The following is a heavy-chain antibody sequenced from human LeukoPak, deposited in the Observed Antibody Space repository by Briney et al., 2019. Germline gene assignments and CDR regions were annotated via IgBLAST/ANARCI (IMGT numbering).Heavy chain of an antibody. Sequence: SGGSLRLSCVASGFTVSSSYMNWVRQAPGKGLEWVSLIYSGGGTYYADSVKGRFTISRDNSKDTLYLQMNSLRAEDTAVYYCARNYYDSSAYYYFDYWGQGTPVTVSS. CDR2: IYSGGGT. J-gene: IGHJ4*02. CDR1: GFTVSSSY. CDR3: ARNYYDSSAYYYFDY. V-gene: IGHV3-66*01. D-gene: IGHD3-22*01.